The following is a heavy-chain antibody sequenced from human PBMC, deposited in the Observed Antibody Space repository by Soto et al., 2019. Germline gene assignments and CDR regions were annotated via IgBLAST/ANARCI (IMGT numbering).Heavy chain of an antibody. CDR2: ISYGGSNK. CDR3: ARGYYDSSGYYHQLPLRFGGMYV. Sequence: GSPRLPWSALGFPFSRYSIHLGPQGPGQGLEWVTVISYGGSNKYYADSVKGRFTISRDNAKNSLYLQMNSLRAEDTAVYYCARGYYDSSGYYHQLPLRFGGMYVWVQGT. J-gene: IGHJ6*02. V-gene: IGHV3-30-3*01. CDR1: GFPFSRYS. D-gene: IGHD3-22*01.